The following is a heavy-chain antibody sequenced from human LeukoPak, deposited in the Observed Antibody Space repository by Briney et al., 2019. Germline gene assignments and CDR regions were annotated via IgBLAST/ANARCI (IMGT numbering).Heavy chain of an antibody. D-gene: IGHD6-13*01. CDR3: ARGSSGWSFDY. J-gene: IGHJ4*02. CDR2: ISVYNGNT. V-gene: IGHV1-18*01. CDR1: GYTFSTYR. Sequence: GASVKVSCKASGYTFSTYRIIWVRQAPGQGLEWMGWISVYNGNTNYAQKLQGRVTMTTDTSTSTAYMELRSLRSDDTALYYCARGSSGWSFDYWSQGTLVTVSS.